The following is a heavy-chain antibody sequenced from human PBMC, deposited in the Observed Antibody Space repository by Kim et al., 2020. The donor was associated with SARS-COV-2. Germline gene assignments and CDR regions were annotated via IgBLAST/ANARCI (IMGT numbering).Heavy chain of an antibody. Sequence: NNEQKVQGRASIIADTSTSTAYMDLSSLKSEDTAVYYCTRGLQSYYGMDVWGQGTTVTVSS. V-gene: IGHV1-69*04. J-gene: IGHJ6*02. CDR3: TRGLQSYYGMDV. D-gene: IGHD5-18*01.